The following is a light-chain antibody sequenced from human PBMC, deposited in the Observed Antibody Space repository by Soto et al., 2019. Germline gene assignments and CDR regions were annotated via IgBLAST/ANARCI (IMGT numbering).Light chain of an antibody. CDR2: GVS. J-gene: IGLJ2*01. CDR1: SSDVGGYNY. CDR3: SSYTGSSTLGV. Sequence: QSALPQPASVSGSPGQSITISCTGTSSDVGGYNYVSWYQQHPGKAPKLMIYGVSNRPSGVSNRFSGSKSGNTASLTISGLQAEDEADYYCSSYTGSSTLGVFGGGTKVTVL. V-gene: IGLV2-14*01.